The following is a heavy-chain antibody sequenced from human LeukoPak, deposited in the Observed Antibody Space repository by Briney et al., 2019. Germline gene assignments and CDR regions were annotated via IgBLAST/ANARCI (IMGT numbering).Heavy chain of an antibody. CDR3: ATSKLHLVVVPAVAAYFDY. CDR1: GFTFSTYG. V-gene: IGHV3-30*03. Sequence: PGRSLRLSCAASGFTFSTYGMHWVRQAPGKGLEWVAVISYDGSNKYYADSVKGRFTISRDNSKNTLYLQMNSLRAEDTAVYYCATSKLHLVVVPAVAAYFDYWGQGTLVTVSS. D-gene: IGHD2-2*01. CDR2: ISYDGSNK. J-gene: IGHJ4*02.